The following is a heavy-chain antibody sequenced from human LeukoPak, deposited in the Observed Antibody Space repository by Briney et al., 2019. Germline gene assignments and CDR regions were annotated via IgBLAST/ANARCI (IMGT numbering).Heavy chain of an antibody. V-gene: IGHV1-18*01. J-gene: IGHJ4*02. Sequence: ASVNLSCKASGYTFTSYGISWVRQAPGQGLEWMGWISPYNSNTYYAQNLQGRVTMTTDTSTSTTYMELRSLRSDDTAVYYCARDLKRGYSSGRYSWGTGSSNDFWGQGTLVTVSS. CDR3: ARDLKRGYSSGRYSWGTGSSNDF. CDR2: ISPYNSNT. D-gene: IGHD6-19*01. CDR1: GYTFTSYG.